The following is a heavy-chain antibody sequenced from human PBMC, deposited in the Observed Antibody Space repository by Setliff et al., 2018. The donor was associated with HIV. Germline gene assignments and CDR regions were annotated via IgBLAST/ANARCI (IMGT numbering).Heavy chain of an antibody. Sequence: GGSLRLSCAASGFTFSSYSMNWVRQAPGKGLEWVSYISSSSSTIYYADSVKGRFTISRDNAKNSLYLQMNSLRAEDTAVYYCARSVLLWFGELYDYWGQGTLVTSPQ. CDR2: ISSSSSTI. CDR1: GFTFSSYS. D-gene: IGHD3-10*01. V-gene: IGHV3-48*04. CDR3: ARSVLLWFGELYDY. J-gene: IGHJ4*02.